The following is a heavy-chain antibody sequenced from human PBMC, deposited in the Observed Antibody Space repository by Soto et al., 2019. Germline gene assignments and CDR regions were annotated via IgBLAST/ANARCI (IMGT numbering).Heavy chain of an antibody. J-gene: IGHJ4*02. V-gene: IGHV1-3*01. CDR2: INAGNGNP. CDR3: ARHGTPYDFWSGYSDATLGY. Sequence: GASVKVSCKASGYTFTSYAMHWVRQAPGQRLEWMGWINAGNGNPKYSQKFQGRVTITRDTSASTAYMELSSLRSEDTAVYYCARHGTPYDFWSGYSDATLGYWGQGTLVTVS. CDR1: GYTFTSYA. D-gene: IGHD3-3*01.